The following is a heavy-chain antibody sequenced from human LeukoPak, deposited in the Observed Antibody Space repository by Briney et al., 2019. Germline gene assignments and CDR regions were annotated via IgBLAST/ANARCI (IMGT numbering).Heavy chain of an antibody. CDR3: ARGRGGSYDH. D-gene: IGHD1-26*01. J-gene: IGHJ4*02. CDR2: ISSNGVKT. Sequence: PGGSLRLSCAASGFIFSSYAMHWVRQAPGKGLEYVSAISSNGVKTYYAKSVKGRFTISRDNSNNTLYLQMGSLRAEDMAVYYCARGRGGSYDHWGQGTLVTVSS. V-gene: IGHV3-64*01. CDR1: GFIFSSYA.